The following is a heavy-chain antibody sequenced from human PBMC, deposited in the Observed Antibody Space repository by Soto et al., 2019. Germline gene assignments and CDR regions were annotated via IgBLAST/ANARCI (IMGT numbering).Heavy chain of an antibody. CDR2: ISSSSSTI. V-gene: IGHV3-48*02. Sequence: GGSLRLSCSASVFTFSSYSMNWVRQAPGKGLEWVSYISSSSSTIYYADSVKGRFTISRDNAKNSLYMQMNSLRDEDTAVYYCARDRGVVAATHQWFDPLGQRTLVTVSS. CDR1: VFTFSSYS. J-gene: IGHJ5*02. CDR3: ARDRGVVAATHQWFDP. D-gene: IGHD2-15*01.